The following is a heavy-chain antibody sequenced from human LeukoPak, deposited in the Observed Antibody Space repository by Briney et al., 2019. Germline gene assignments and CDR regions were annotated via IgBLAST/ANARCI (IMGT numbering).Heavy chain of an antibody. D-gene: IGHD4-17*01. J-gene: IGHJ6*02. V-gene: IGHV4-39*01. Sequence: SETLSLTCTVSGGSLSSSSYNWGWLRQPPGKGLEWIGSIYDSGSTYYNPSLQSRVTISVDTSKTPFSLMLRSVSAAHTGDYYCARIDSGRMDVWGQGTTVTVSS. CDR1: GGSLSSSSYN. CDR2: IYDSGST. CDR3: ARIDSGRMDV.